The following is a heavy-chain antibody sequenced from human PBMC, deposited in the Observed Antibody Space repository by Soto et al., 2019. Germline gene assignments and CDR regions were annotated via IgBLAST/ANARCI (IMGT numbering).Heavy chain of an antibody. CDR1: GYAFTRYD. V-gene: IGHV1-8*01. Sequence: GASLKVSCKTSGYAFTRYDINGGRQATGQGLGWMGWMNPNRGNTGYAQKFQGRVTMTRDSSISTAYMEVSSLRFEDTAVYYCARAVNADAFDIWGQGTMVTVSS. J-gene: IGHJ3*02. D-gene: IGHD3-10*01. CDR2: MNPNRGNT. CDR3: ARAVNADAFDI.